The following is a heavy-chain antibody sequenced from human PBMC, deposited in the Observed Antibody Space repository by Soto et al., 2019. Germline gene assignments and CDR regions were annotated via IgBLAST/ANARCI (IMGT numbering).Heavy chain of an antibody. CDR1: GFTFSSYA. CDR3: ARAGCDCGSGYTLVGLRYGMDV. V-gene: IGHV3-30-3*01. CDR2: ISYDGSNK. D-gene: IGHD2-15*01. J-gene: IGHJ6*02. Sequence: QVQLVESGGGVVQPGRSLRLSCAASGFTFSSYAMHWVRQAPGKGLEWVAVISYDGSNKYYADSVKGRFTISRDNSKNTLYLQMTSPRAEDTGVYYCARAGCDCGSGYTLVGLRYGMDVWGQGPTVTVSS.